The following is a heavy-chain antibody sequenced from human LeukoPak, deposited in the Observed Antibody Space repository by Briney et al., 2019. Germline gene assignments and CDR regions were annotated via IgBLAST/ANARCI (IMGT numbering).Heavy chain of an antibody. V-gene: IGHV3-23*01. D-gene: IGHD6-13*01. CDR3: ATVHPIAAAGT. J-gene: IGHJ5*02. Sequence: GGSLRLSCAASGFTFSTYAMSWVRQAPGKGLEWVSGISGSGGSTYYADSVTGRFTISRDNSKNTLYLQMNSLRAEDTAVYYCATVHPIAAAGTWGQGTLVTVSS. CDR2: ISGSGGST. CDR1: GFTFSTYA.